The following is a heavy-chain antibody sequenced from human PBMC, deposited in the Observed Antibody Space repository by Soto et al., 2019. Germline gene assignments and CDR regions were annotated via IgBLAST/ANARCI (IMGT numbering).Heavy chain of an antibody. V-gene: IGHV4-34*01. J-gene: IGHJ6*03. CDR3: ARGGISHWAYFYYMDV. CDR1: GGSFSGYY. D-gene: IGHD2-21*01. CDR2: INHSGST. Sequence: SETLSLTCAVYGGSFSGYYWSWIRQPPGKGLEWIGEINHSGSTNYNPSLKSRVTMSVDTSKNQFSLTLNSVTAADTATYYCARGGISHWAYFYYMDVWDRGTKVTVSS.